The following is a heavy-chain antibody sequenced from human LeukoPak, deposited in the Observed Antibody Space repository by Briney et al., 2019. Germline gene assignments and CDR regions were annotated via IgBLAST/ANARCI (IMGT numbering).Heavy chain of an antibody. CDR1: GFTFSSYW. CDR2: ISGSGGST. D-gene: IGHD5-18*01. J-gene: IGHJ4*02. Sequence: GGSLRLSCAASGFTFSSYWMSWVRQPPGKGLEWVSAISGSGGSTYYADSVKGRFTISRDNAKNTLYLQMNSLRAEDTAVYYCTRGGGYSYGSFDYWGQGTLVTVSS. V-gene: IGHV3-23*01. CDR3: TRGGGYSYGSFDY.